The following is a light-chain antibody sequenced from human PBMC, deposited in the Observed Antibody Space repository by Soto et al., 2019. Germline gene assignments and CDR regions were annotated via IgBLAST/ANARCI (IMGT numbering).Light chain of an antibody. Sequence: QSVLNQPASVSGSPGQSITISCTGTSSDIGGYYYVSWYQNHPGKAPKLLIYQVTNRPSRVLNRFSGSKSGNTASLTISGLKADDEADYYGTSCSSREIFEDFGTGTKLTVL. V-gene: IGLV2-14*01. J-gene: IGLJ1*01. CDR1: SSDIGGYYY. CDR3: TSCSSREIFED. CDR2: QVT.